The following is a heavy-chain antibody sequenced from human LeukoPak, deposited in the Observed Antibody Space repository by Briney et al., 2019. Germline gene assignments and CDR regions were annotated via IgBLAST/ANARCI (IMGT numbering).Heavy chain of an antibody. V-gene: IGHV3-23*01. CDR2: LSASGYNT. Sequence: GGTLRLSCVASGFTFTNHGMSWFRQAPGKGLEWVSTLSASGYNTYYGDSAKGRFTISRDNVKNTLYLQMNSLKTEDTAVYYCTSGPPSGSYSADYYMDVWGKGTTVTISS. J-gene: IGHJ6*03. D-gene: IGHD1-26*01. CDR1: GFTFTNHG. CDR3: TSGPPSGSYSADYYMDV.